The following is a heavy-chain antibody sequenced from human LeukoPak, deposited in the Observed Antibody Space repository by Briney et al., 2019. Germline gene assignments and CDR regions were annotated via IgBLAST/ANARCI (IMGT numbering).Heavy chain of an antibody. V-gene: IGHV3-30*02. CDR1: GFTFSRCG. Sequence: GGSLRLSCAASGFTFSRCGIHWARQAPGKGLEWVAFIPYDGGTQYYADSVKGRFTISRDNSKNTLYLQMNSLRAEDTAVYYCAKSGYNRFDYWGQGTLVTVSS. D-gene: IGHD5-24*01. CDR2: IPYDGGTQ. CDR3: AKSGYNRFDY. J-gene: IGHJ4*02.